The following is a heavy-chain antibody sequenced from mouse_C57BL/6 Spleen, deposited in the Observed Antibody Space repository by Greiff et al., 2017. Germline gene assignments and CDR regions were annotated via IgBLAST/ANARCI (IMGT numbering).Heavy chain of an antibody. CDR2: ISYDGSN. CDR3: ARDRDYAMDY. J-gene: IGHJ4*01. CDR1: GYSITSGYY. Sequence: EVKLMESGPGLVKPSQSLSLTCSVTGYSITSGYYWNWIRQFPGNKLEWMGYISYDGSNNYNPSLKNRISITRDTSKNQFFLKLNSVTTEDTATYYCARDRDYAMDYWGQGTSVTVSS. V-gene: IGHV3-6*01. D-gene: IGHD3-1*01.